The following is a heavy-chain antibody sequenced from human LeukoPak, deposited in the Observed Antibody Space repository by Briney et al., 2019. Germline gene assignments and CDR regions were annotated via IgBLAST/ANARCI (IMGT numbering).Heavy chain of an antibody. Sequence: GGSLRLSCAASGFTFSNAWMRWVRQAPGKGLEWVGRIKSKTDGGTTDYAAPVKGRFTISRDDSKNTLYLQMNSLKTEDTAVYYCTTDHLEGHVTAPRFDPWGQGTLVTVSS. CDR1: GFTFSNAW. J-gene: IGHJ5*02. CDR2: IKSKTDGGTT. V-gene: IGHV3-15*01. CDR3: TTDHLEGHVTAPRFDP. D-gene: IGHD2-21*02.